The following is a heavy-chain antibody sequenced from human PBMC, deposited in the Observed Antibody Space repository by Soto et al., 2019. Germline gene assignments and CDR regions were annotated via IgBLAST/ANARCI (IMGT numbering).Heavy chain of an antibody. CDR3: ARDPSLITLTGYPVDY. CDR2: ISYDGSNK. Sequence: SLRLSCAASGFTFSSYAMHWVRQAPGKGLEWVAVISYDGSNKYYADSVKGRFTISRDNSKNTLYLQMNSLRAEDTAVYYCARDPSLITLTGYPVDYWGQGTLVTVSS. J-gene: IGHJ4*02. CDR1: GFTFSSYA. V-gene: IGHV3-30-3*01. D-gene: IGHD3-9*01.